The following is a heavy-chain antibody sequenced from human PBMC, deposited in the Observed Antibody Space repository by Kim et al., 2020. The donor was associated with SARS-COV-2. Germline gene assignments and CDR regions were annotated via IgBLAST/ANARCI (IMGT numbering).Heavy chain of an antibody. Sequence: GGSLRLSCAASGFTFSSHVMNWVRQAPGKGLDWVSGISGSGGYTYYADSVKGRFTISRDNSKNTLYLRMDSLRAEDKAVYYCAKTHGSGNYYYYYSVMDVWGQGTTVTVSS. CDR2: ISGSGGYT. J-gene: IGHJ6*02. D-gene: IGHD3-10*01. CDR3: AKTHGSGNYYYYYSVMDV. V-gene: IGHV3-23*01. CDR1: GFTFSSHV.